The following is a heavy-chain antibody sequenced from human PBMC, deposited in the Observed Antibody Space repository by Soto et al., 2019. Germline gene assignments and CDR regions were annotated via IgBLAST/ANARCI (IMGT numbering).Heavy chain of an antibody. CDR3: VKPPVITASYYYYDMDV. J-gene: IGHJ6*02. CDR1: GFTFSTYP. V-gene: IGHV3-23*01. CDR2: ISGSGIST. D-gene: IGHD4-4*01. Sequence: EAQLLESGGGLVQPGGSLRLSCAASGFTFSTYPMSWVRQAPRKGLEWVSGISGSGISTYYTDSVKGRFTISRDNSKNTVFLQMNSLRDEDTAVYYCVKPPVITASYYYYDMDVWGQGTTVTVSS.